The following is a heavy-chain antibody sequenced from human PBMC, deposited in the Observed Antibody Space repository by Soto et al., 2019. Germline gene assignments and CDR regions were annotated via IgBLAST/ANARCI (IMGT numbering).Heavy chain of an antibody. CDR2: ISGSADST. J-gene: IGHJ4*02. V-gene: IGHV3-23*01. D-gene: IGHD4-17*01. Sequence: GGSLRLCCAASGFTFCSYAMNWVRQAPGKGLEWVSVISGSADSTYYADSVKGRFTIARDNSRNTLYLQMNSLRAEDTAVYYCARHKFYGDPYYFDYWGQGTLVTVSS. CDR3: ARHKFYGDPYYFDY. CDR1: GFTFCSYA.